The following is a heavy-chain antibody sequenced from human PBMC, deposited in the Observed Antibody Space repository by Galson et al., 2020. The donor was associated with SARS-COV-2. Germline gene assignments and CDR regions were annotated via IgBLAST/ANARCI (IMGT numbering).Heavy chain of an antibody. CDR2: IFHSGTT. CDR3: AEYGGWLFDP. Sequence: SETLSLTCTVSGGSIVSNNWWSWVRQPPGKGLEWLGEIFHSGTTIYNESLKSRMTMSVDKSMNQISLTLTSVTAADTAVYYCAEYGGWLFDPWGKGTPVTVSS. J-gene: IGHJ5*02. V-gene: IGHV4-4*02. D-gene: IGHD4-17*01. CDR1: GGSIVSNNW.